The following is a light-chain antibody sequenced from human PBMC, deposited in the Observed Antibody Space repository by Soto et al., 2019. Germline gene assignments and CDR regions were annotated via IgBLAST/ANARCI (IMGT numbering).Light chain of an antibody. CDR1: QGISNY. CDR2: VAS. CDR3: QQFNSFPRT. Sequence: DIQLTQSPSFLSASEGDRVTVTCRASQGISNYLAWYQQKPGKAPKLLINVASTLQSGVPSRFSGSGSGTEFTLTISSLQTEDSANYYCQQFNSFPRTFGQGTKVEIK. V-gene: IGKV1-9*01. J-gene: IGKJ1*01.